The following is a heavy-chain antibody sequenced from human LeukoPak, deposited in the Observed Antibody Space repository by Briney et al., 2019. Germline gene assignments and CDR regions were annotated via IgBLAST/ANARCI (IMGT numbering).Heavy chain of an antibody. Sequence: PLSLTCTVSGGSISSYYWSWIRQPPGEALEWLARIDWDDDEFYNPSLKTRLTISKDTSKNQVVLTMTNMDPVDTATYYCARTRLFGESLRYYFMDVWGKGTTVTVSS. J-gene: IGHJ6*03. CDR2: IDWDDDE. CDR3: ARTRLFGESLRYYFMDV. D-gene: IGHD3-10*02. V-gene: IGHV2-70*16. CDR1: GGSISSYYW.